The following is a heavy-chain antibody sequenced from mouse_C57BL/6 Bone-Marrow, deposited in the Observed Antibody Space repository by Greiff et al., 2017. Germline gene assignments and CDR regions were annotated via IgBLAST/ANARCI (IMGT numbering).Heavy chain of an antibody. CDR2: SDPNSGGT. CDR3: ASLYYSNYEFDY. CDR1: GYTFTSYW. Sequence: VQLQQPGAELVKPGASVKLSCKASGYTFTSYWMHWVKQRPGRGLEWIGRSDPNSGGTKYNEKFKSKATLTVDKPSSTAYMQLSSLTSEDSAVYYCASLYYSNYEFDYWGQGTTLTVSS. D-gene: IGHD2-5*01. V-gene: IGHV1-72*01. J-gene: IGHJ2*01.